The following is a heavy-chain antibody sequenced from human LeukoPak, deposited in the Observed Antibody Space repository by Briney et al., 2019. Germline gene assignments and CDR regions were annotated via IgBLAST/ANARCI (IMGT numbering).Heavy chain of an antibody. CDR2: IYTSGST. Sequence: SETLSLTCTVSGGSISSGSYYWGWTRQPAGKGLEWIGRIYTSGSTNYNPSLKSRVTISVDTSKNQFSLKLSSVAAADTAVYYCARDLGGYSYADWDYYYYMDVWGKGTTVTISS. CDR3: ARDLGGYSYADWDYYYYMDV. D-gene: IGHD5-18*01. CDR1: GGSISSGSYY. J-gene: IGHJ6*03. V-gene: IGHV4-61*02.